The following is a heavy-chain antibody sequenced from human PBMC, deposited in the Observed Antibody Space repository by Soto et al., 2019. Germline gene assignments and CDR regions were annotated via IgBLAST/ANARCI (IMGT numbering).Heavy chain of an antibody. CDR3: ARDKQDGRSANYFCFYSPWFVP. Sequence: QEQLVESGGGVVQPGGSLRLSCVASGFSLINYGMHWVRQAPGKGLEWVAVISYDGGNKQYADSVKGRHTISRDNSKNTFYLQLTSLKNEDTAIYYRARDKQDGRSANYFCFYSPWFVPWGQGTLVSVSS. J-gene: IGHJ5*02. CDR1: GFSLINYG. CDR2: ISYDGGNK. D-gene: IGHD3-3*01. V-gene: IGHV3-30*03.